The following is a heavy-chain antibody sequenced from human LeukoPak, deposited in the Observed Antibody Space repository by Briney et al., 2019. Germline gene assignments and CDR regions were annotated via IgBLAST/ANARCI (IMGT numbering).Heavy chain of an antibody. CDR2: IYHSGST. D-gene: IGHD2-21*02. J-gene: IGHJ5*02. Sequence: SETLSLTCAVSGYSISSGDYWGWIRPPPGKGLEWIGSIYHSGSTHYNPSLKSRVTISVDTSKNKFSLKLSTVTAADTAVYYCARNTTGVVTSKWFDPWGQGTLVTVSS. CDR1: GYSISSGDY. CDR3: ARNTTGVVTSKWFDP. V-gene: IGHV4-38-2*01.